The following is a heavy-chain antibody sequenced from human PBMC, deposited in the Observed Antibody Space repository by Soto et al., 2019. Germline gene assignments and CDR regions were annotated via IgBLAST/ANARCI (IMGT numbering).Heavy chain of an antibody. V-gene: IGHV1-18*01. D-gene: IGHD3-16*01. J-gene: IGHJ4*02. Sequence: ASVKVSCKASGYTFTSYGISWVRQAPGQGLEWMGWISAYNGNTNYAQKHQGRVTMTTDTSTSTAYMKQRSLSSDDTAVYYCARGAYYDYVWGSYRVLDYWGQGTLVTVSA. CDR1: GYTFTSYG. CDR2: ISAYNGNT. CDR3: ARGAYYDYVWGSYRVLDY.